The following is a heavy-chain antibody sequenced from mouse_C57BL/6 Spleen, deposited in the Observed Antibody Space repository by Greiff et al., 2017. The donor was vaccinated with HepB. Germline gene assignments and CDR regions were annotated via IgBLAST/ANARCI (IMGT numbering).Heavy chain of an antibody. D-gene: IGHD2-2*01. CDR1: GYTFTSYW. Sequence: QVQLQQPGAELVRPGTSVKLSCKASGYTFTSYWMHWVKQRPGQGLEWIGVIDPSDSYTNYNQKFKGKATLTVDTSSSTAYMQLSSLTSEESAVYYGARNGYDDYAMDYWGQGTSVTVSS. V-gene: IGHV1-59*01. CDR3: ARNGYDDYAMDY. CDR2: IDPSDSYT. J-gene: IGHJ4*01.